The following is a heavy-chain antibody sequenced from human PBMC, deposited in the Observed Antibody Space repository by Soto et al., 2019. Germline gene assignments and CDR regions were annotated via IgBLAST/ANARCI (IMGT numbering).Heavy chain of an antibody. J-gene: IGHJ4*02. CDR2: IYHSGST. Sequence: QVQLQESGPGLVRPSGTLSLTCAVSVASISSTTSGNWWSWVRQPPWKGLEWIGEIYHSGSTNYNPSVRSRVTMSVDKSKNQFSLKLISVTAADTAVYYCARLVGATMVDFWGQGTLVTVSS. CDR3: ARLVGATMVDF. V-gene: IGHV4-4*02. D-gene: IGHD1-26*01. CDR1: VASISSTTSGNW.